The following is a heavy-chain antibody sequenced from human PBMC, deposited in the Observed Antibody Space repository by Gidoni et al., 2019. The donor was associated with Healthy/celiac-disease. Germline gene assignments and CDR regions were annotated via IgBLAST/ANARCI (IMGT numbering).Heavy chain of an antibody. CDR3: ARDRAFDI. J-gene: IGHJ3*02. Sequence: QVQLLESGGGLVQPGRSLSLSCAGSGFTFSSYVMHWVRQGPGKGREGMAVIGYDGSNKYYADSVKGRFTISRDNSKNTLELQMNSLRAEDTDVYYCARDRAFDIWGQGTMVTVSS. V-gene: IGHV3-33*01. CDR2: IGYDGSNK. CDR1: GFTFSSYV.